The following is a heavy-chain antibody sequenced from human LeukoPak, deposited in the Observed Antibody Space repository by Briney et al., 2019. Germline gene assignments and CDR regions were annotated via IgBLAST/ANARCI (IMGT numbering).Heavy chain of an antibody. D-gene: IGHD3-10*02. Sequence: PSETLSLTCTVSGGSISSSSYYWGWIRQPPGKGLEWIGSIYYSGSTYYNPSLKSRVTISVDTSKNQFSLKLSSVTAADTAVYYCASLSVRGLGGYWGQGTLVTVSS. V-gene: IGHV4-39*01. J-gene: IGHJ4*02. CDR2: IYYSGST. CDR3: ASLSVRGLGGY. CDR1: GGSISSSSYY.